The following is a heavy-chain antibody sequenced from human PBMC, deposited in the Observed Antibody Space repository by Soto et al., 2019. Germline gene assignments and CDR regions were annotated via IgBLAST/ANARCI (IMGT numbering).Heavy chain of an antibody. V-gene: IGHV5-51*01. D-gene: IGHD5-18*01. Sequence: PGESLKISCKGSGYSFTSYWIGWVRQMPGKGLEWMGIIYPGDSDTRYSPSFQGQVTISADKSISTAYLRWSSLKASDTAMYYCARSLSGYSYGPEYYFDYWGQGPQVTAPQ. CDR3: ARSLSGYSYGPEYYFDY. J-gene: IGHJ4*02. CDR2: IYPGDSDT. CDR1: GYSFTSYW.